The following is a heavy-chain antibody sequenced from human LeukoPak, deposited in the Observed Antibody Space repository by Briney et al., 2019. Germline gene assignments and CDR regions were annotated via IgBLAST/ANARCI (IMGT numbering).Heavy chain of an antibody. CDR2: ISAYNGNT. CDR1: GYTFTSYG. V-gene: IGHV1-18*01. CDR3: ARVGYYHDSSGYLGY. J-gene: IGHJ4*02. Sequence: ASVKVSCKASGYTFTSYGISWVRQAPGQGLEWMGWISAYNGNTNYAQKLQGRVTMTTDTSTSTAYMELRSLRSDDTAVYYCARVGYYHDSSGYLGYWGQGTLVTVSS. D-gene: IGHD3-22*01.